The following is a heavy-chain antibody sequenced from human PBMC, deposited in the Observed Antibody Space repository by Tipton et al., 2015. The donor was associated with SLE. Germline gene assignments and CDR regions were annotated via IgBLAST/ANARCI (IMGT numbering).Heavy chain of an antibody. V-gene: IGHV3-23*04. J-gene: IGHJ4*02. CDR2: ISGGGDAT. Sequence: VQLVQSGGGLVQPGRSLRLSCTASGFTFGDYAMTWVRQAPGKGLEWVGAISGGGDATYYADSVKGRFTISRDNPKNILYLQMNTLGAEDTAGYYCARGGRYCSDRSCYTFSDYWGRGTLVTVSS. CDR3: ARGGRYCSDRSCYTFSDY. CDR1: GFTFGDYA. D-gene: IGHD2-15*01.